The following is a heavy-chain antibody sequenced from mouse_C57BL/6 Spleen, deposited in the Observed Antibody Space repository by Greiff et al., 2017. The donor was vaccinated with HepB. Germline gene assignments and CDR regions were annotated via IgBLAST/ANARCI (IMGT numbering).Heavy chain of an antibody. CDR1: GYTFTDHT. J-gene: IGHJ3*01. CDR2: IYPRDGST. D-gene: IGHD1-1*01. CDR3: AREEAYYGSSYVWFAY. V-gene: IGHV1-78*01. Sequence: QVQLQQSDAELVKPGASVKISCKVSGYTFTDHTIHWMKQRPEQGLEWIGYIYPRDGSTKDNEKFKGKATLTADKSSSTAYMQLNSLTSEDSAVYFCAREEAYYGSSYVWFAYWGQGTLVTVSA.